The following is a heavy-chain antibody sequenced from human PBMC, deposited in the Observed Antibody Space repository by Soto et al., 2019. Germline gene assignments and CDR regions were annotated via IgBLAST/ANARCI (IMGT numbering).Heavy chain of an antibody. CDR3: ARAVVVAATWPYYYYMDV. Sequence: QVQLQESGPGLVKPSQTLSLTCTVSGGSISSGGYYWSWIRQHPGKGLEWIGYIYYSGSTYYNPSLKSRVTLSVDTSKNQFSLKLSSVTAADTAVYYCARAVVVAATWPYYYYMDVWGKGTTVTVSS. D-gene: IGHD2-15*01. V-gene: IGHV4-31*03. CDR2: IYYSGST. CDR1: GGSISSGGYY. J-gene: IGHJ6*03.